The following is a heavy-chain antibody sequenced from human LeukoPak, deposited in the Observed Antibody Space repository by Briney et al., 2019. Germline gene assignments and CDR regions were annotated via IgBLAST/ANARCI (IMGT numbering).Heavy chain of an antibody. CDR1: VELFSGYY. J-gene: IGHJ4*02. CDR2: INHSGST. CDR3: ARGRGDIVVVVAPCDY. V-gene: IGHV4-34*01. D-gene: IGHD2-15*01. Sequence: SETLSLTCALYVELFSGYYWSWIRQSPGKGLEWIGEINHSGSTNYNPSLKSRVTISVDTSKNQFSLKLSSVTAADTAVYCCARGRGDIVVVVAPCDYWGQGTLVTVSS.